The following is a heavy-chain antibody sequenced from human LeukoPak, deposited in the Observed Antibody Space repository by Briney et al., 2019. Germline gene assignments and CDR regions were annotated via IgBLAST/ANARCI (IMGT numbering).Heavy chain of an antibody. CDR2: IRYDGSNK. V-gene: IGHV3-30*02. CDR1: GFTFSSYG. Sequence: PGGSLRLSCAASGFTFSSYGMHWVRQAPGKGLEWVAFIRYDGSNKYYADSVKGRFTISRDNAKNSLYLQMNSLRAEDTAVYYCAREVRMVRGVIIKGGFDYWGQGTLVTVSS. D-gene: IGHD3-10*01. CDR3: AREVRMVRGVIIKGGFDY. J-gene: IGHJ4*02.